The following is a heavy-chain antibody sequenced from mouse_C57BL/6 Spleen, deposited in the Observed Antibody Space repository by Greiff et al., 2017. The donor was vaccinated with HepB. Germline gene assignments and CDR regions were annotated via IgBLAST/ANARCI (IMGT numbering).Heavy chain of an antibody. D-gene: IGHD3-3*01. V-gene: IGHV5-12*01. J-gene: IGHJ2*01. CDR1: GFTFSDYY. CDR3: ARQGRAEYYFDY. CDR2: ISNGGGST. Sequence: EVQLVESGGGLVQPGGSLKLSCAASGFTFSDYYMYWVRQTPEKRLEWVAYISNGGGSTYYPDTVKGRFTISRDNAKNTLYLQMSRLKSEDTAMYYCARQGRAEYYFDYWGQGTTLTVSS.